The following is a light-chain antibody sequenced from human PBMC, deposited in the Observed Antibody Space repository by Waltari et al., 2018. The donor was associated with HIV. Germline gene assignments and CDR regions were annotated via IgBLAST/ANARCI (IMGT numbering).Light chain of an antibody. J-gene: IGKJ4*01. CDR2: SVS. CDR1: QAVGSY. V-gene: IGKV1-9*01. Sequence: IQLTQSPSFLSASVGERLTITCRATQAVGSYLAWYQQKPGKAPNLLIYSVSILQTGVPSRFSGSGSGTEFTLTITGLQPEDFATYYCQQLKTYPLSVGGGTKVEIK. CDR3: QQLKTYPLS.